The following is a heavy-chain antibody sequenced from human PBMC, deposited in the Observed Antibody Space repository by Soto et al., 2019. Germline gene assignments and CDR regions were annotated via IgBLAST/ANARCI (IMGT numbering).Heavy chain of an antibody. D-gene: IGHD6-13*01. Sequence: SETLSLTCTVSGGSISSYYWSWIRQPPGKGLEWIGYIYYSGSTYYNPSLKSRVTISVDISKSQFSLRLTSVTAADTAVYYCARYNAASGTYYFDYWGQGALVTVSS. CDR3: ARYNAASGTYYFDY. J-gene: IGHJ4*02. CDR2: IYYSGST. V-gene: IGHV4-59*12. CDR1: GGSISSYY.